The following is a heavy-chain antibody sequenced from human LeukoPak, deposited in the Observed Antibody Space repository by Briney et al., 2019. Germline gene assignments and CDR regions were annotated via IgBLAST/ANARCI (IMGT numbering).Heavy chain of an antibody. CDR3: ARDAGVYYYGSGSTSYYYYYVDV. V-gene: IGHV3-7*01. Sequence: GGSLRLSCAASGSTFSNDWMSWVRQAPGKGLEWVANIKQDGSERYFVDSVKGRFTISRDNAKNSLSLQVNSLRAEDTAVYYCARDAGVYYYGSGSTSYYYYYVDVWGKGTTVTVSS. CDR2: IKQDGSER. CDR1: GSTFSNDW. J-gene: IGHJ6*03. D-gene: IGHD3-10*01.